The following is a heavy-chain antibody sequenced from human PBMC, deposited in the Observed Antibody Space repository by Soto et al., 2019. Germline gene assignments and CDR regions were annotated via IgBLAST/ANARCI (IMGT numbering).Heavy chain of an antibody. CDR3: AVTDLPFRPLTEPTENRMDV. D-gene: IGHD3-3*02. CDR1: GFSFGDSA. Sequence: ELVQSGPEAREPGTSVKVSCRASGFSFGDSAVQWVRQGRGQRLEWIGWIVVVNGNTNYAPRFEGRVTLTRDASTSTSHMELTSLSSDDTAVYFCAVTDLPFRPLTEPTENRMDVWGQGTTVTVSS. V-gene: IGHV1-58*01. CDR2: IVVVNGNT. J-gene: IGHJ6*02.